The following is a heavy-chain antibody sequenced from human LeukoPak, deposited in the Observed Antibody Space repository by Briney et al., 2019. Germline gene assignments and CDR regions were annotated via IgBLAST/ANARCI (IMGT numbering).Heavy chain of an antibody. CDR2: INHSGST. D-gene: IGHD3-3*01. CDR1: GGSFSGYY. V-gene: IGHV4-34*01. Sequence: PSETLSLTCAVYGGSFSGYYWSRIRQPPGKGLEWIGEINHSGSTNYNPSLKSRVTISVDTSKNQFSLKLSSVTAADTAVYYCAGGYYDFWSGNPGDAFDIWGQGTMVTVSS. CDR3: AGGYYDFWSGNPGDAFDI. J-gene: IGHJ3*02.